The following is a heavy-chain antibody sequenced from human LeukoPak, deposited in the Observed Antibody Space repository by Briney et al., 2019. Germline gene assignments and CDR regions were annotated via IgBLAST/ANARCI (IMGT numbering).Heavy chain of an antibody. D-gene: IGHD2-15*01. CDR3: AREAVVVVAATPNPLTYFDY. Sequence: PSETLSLTCTVSGGSISSSSYYWGWIRQPPGKGLEWIGGIYYSGSTYYNPSLKSRVTISVDTSKNQFSLKLSSVTAADTAVYYCAREAVVVVAATPNPLTYFDYWGQETLVTVSS. J-gene: IGHJ4*02. CDR2: IYYSGST. V-gene: IGHV4-39*07. CDR1: GGSISSSSYY.